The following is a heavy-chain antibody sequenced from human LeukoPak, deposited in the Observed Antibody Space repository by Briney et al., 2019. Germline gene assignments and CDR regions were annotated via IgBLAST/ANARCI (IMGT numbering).Heavy chain of an antibody. V-gene: IGHV4-61*08. CDR3: ARTTMVRGTYYMDV. CDR2: IYYSGYT. Sequence: SETLSLTCSVSGGSISSSAYYWSWIRQPPGKGLEWIGCIYYSGYTNYKSSLKSRVTISVDTSKNQFSLKLSSVTAADTAVYYCARTTMVRGTYYMDVWGKGTTVTVSS. J-gene: IGHJ6*03. D-gene: IGHD3-10*01. CDR1: GGSISSSAYY.